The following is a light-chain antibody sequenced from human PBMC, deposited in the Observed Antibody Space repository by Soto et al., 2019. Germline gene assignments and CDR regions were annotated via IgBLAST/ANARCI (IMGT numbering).Light chain of an antibody. Sequence: DIPMTQSPSSLSASVGDRVTITCRARQSISSYLNWYQQKPKKAPQLLIYAASSLQSGVPSRFSGSGSGTEFTLTISSLQPEDFATYYCQQTYNTPWTFGQGTKVEI. J-gene: IGKJ1*01. V-gene: IGKV1-39*01. CDR2: AAS. CDR3: QQTYNTPWT. CDR1: QSISSY.